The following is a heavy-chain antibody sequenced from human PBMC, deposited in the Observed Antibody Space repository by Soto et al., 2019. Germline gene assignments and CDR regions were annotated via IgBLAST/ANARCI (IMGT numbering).Heavy chain of an antibody. V-gene: IGHV1-18*01. CDR3: ARDIAFDIDY. D-gene: IGHD2-15*01. CDR2: IYSKAGKM. J-gene: IGHJ4*02. Sequence: VHLLQSGAEVQKPGASAKVSCKTSGNTFNDFGITWVRQAPGLGLEWLGWIYSKAGKMNFAPKFQNRVIMTTDTSTSTAFMELTSLTFDDSAIYFCARDIAFDIDYWGQGTLVTVS. CDR1: GNTFNDFG.